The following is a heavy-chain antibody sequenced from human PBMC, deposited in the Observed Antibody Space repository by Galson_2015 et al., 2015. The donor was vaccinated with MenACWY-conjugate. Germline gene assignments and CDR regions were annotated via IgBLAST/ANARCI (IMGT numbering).Heavy chain of an antibody. CDR1: GFTFSSYT. CDR3: ARDLSYQPLLHFSETPRGAFDI. J-gene: IGHJ3*02. D-gene: IGHD2-2*01. Sequence: SLRLSCAASGFTFSSYTMNWVRQAPGKGLEWVSSISSSSTYIYYADSVKGRFTISRDHANNSLYLQMNNLRSDDTALYYCARDLSYQPLLHFSETPRGAFDIWAKGQWSPSLQ. CDR2: ISSSSTYI. V-gene: IGHV3-21*01.